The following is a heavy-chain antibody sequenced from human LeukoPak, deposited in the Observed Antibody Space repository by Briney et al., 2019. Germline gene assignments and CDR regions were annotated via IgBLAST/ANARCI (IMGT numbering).Heavy chain of an antibody. D-gene: IGHD5-18*01. Sequence: ASVKVSCKASGYTFTGYYMHWVRQAPGQGLEWMGWINPNSGGTNYAQKFQGRVTMTRDTSISTAYMELSRLRSDDTAVYYCARVGYSYGGGFDYWGQGTLVTVSS. CDR1: GYTFTGYY. CDR3: ARVGYSYGGGFDY. CDR2: INPNSGGT. J-gene: IGHJ4*02. V-gene: IGHV1-2*02.